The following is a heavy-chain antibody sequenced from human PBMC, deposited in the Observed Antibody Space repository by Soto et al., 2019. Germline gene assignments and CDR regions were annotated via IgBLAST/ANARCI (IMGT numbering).Heavy chain of an antibody. CDR1: GYTLTELS. J-gene: IGHJ6*02. D-gene: IGHD3-9*01. Sequence: QVQLVQSGAEVKKPGASVKVSCKVSGYTLTELSMHWVRQAPGKGLEWMGGFDPEDGETIYAQKFQGRVTMTEDTPTDTGYLELSRLRSEETVVYYCAVSGADDILTGYNFGGMDVGGQGTTVTVSS. V-gene: IGHV1-24*01. CDR2: FDPEDGET. CDR3: AVSGADDILTGYNFGGMDV.